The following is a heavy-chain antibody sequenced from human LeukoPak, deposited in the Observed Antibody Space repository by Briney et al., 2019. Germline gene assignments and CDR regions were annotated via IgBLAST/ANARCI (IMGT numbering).Heavy chain of an antibody. V-gene: IGHV3-33*01. CDR1: GFTFSIYG. Sequence: GGSLRLSCAASGFTFSIYGMHWVRQAPGKGLEWVAVIWNDGSNKYYADSVKGRFTISRDNAKNSLYLQMNSLRADDTAVYYCAREEEWYASGTYYKGFDSWGQGTLVTVSS. CDR2: IWNDGSNK. D-gene: IGHD3-10*01. J-gene: IGHJ4*02. CDR3: AREEEWYASGTYYKGFDS.